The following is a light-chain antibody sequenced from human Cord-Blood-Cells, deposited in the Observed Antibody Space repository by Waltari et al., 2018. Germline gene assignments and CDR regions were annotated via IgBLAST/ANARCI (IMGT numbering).Light chain of an antibody. CDR1: QGIRHD. V-gene: IGKV1-17*01. CDR2: AAS. Sequence: DIQMTKSPSSLSASVGDRVTITCRASQGIRHDLGWYQQKPAKAPKRLIYAASSLQSGVPSRFSGGGSRTKLTPTTSSLQPEVVETSFCLQHNSNPYSFGQSTKRKI. J-gene: IGKJ2*03. CDR3: LQHNSNPYS.